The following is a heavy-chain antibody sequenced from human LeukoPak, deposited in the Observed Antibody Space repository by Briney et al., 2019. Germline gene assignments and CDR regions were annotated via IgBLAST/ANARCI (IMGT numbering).Heavy chain of an antibody. D-gene: IGHD3-10*01. CDR2: INHSGSI. V-gene: IGHV4-34*01. Sequence: PSETLSLTCAVYGGSFSGYYWSWIRQSPGKGLEWIGEINHSGSINYNPSLKSRVTISVDTSKNQFSLKLSSVTAADTAVYYCARESYGSGSYYPSSYYFDYWGQGTLVTVSS. CDR3: ARESYGSGSYYPSSYYFDY. CDR1: GGSFSGYY. J-gene: IGHJ4*02.